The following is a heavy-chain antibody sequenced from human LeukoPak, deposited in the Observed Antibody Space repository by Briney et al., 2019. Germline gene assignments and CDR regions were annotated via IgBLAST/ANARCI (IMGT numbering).Heavy chain of an antibody. Sequence: SETLSLTCTVSGGSISSYYWSWIRQPPGKGLEWIGYIYYSGTTNYNPSLKSRVTISVDTSKNQFSLKLSSVTAADTAVYYCARGLRGIVVVPAAVYNWFDPWGQGTLVTVSS. CDR1: GGSISSYY. D-gene: IGHD2-2*01. J-gene: IGHJ5*02. CDR3: ARGLRGIVVVPAAVYNWFDP. CDR2: IYYSGTT. V-gene: IGHV4-59*12.